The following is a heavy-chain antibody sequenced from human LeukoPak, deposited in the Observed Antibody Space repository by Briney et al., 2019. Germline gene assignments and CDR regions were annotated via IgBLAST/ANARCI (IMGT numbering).Heavy chain of an antibody. V-gene: IGHV4-59*01. CDR2: IYYSGST. D-gene: IGHD6-19*01. J-gene: IGHJ4*02. Sequence: SETLSLTCTVSGGSISSYYWSWIRQPPGKGLEWIGYIYYSGSTNYNPSLKSRVTISVDTSKNQFSLKLSSVTAADTAVYYCARDGSGLYYFDYWGQGTLVTVPS. CDR1: GGSISSYY. CDR3: ARDGSGLYYFDY.